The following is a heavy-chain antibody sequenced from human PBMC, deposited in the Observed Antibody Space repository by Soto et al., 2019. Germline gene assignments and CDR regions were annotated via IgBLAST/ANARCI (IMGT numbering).Heavy chain of an antibody. CDR3: ARGRRWVDF. J-gene: IGHJ4*02. V-gene: IGHV4-59*11. CDR1: GGSISLHY. CDR2: IYETGSA. Sequence: QVQLQESGPGQVKPSETLALTCTVSGGSISLHYWSWIRQPPGKTLEWIGYIYETGSAKYNPSLESRVTMSVDTSNQFSLTLNSVTAADTGVYYCARGRRWVDFWGQGTLVTVSS.